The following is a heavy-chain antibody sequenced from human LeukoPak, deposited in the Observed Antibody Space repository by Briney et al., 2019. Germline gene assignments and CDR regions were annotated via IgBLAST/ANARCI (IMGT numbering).Heavy chain of an antibody. CDR1: GFTFSSYS. D-gene: IGHD3-3*02. CDR2: ISSSSSYI. V-gene: IGHV3-21*01. CDR3: AISRPASSDAFDI. Sequence: GGSLRLSCAASGFTFSSYSMNWVRQAPGKGLEWVSSISSSSSYIYYADSVKGRFTISRDNAKNSLYLQMNSLRAEDTAVYYCAISRPASSDAFDIWGQGTMVTVSS. J-gene: IGHJ3*02.